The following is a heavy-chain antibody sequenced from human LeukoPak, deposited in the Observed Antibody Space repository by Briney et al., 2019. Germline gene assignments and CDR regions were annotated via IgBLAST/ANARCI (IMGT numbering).Heavy chain of an antibody. D-gene: IGHD4-23*01. V-gene: IGHV3-7*03. CDR1: GFTFSNYW. CDR2: IKTDGSEK. CDR3: AREDYGGNSGGY. J-gene: IGHJ4*02. Sequence: GGSLRLSCEGSGFTFSNYWMGWVRQAPGKGLQWVANIKTDGSEKYYVDSVKGRFTISRDNSKNTLYLQMNSLRAEDTAVYYCAREDYGGNSGGYWGQGTLVTVSS.